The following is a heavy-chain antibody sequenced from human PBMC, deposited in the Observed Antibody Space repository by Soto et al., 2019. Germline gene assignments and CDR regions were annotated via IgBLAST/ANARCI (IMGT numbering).Heavy chain of an antibody. CDR3: ARERITMVRGVIITWKIGYYFDY. CDR1: GGAISSYY. J-gene: IGHJ4*02. Sequence: SETLSLTCTVSGGAISSYYWSWIRQPAGKGLEWIGRIYTSGSTNYNPSLKSRVTMSVDTSKNQFSLKLSSVTAADTAVYYCARERITMVRGVIITWKIGYYFDYWGQGTLVTVSS. V-gene: IGHV4-4*07. D-gene: IGHD3-10*01. CDR2: IYTSGST.